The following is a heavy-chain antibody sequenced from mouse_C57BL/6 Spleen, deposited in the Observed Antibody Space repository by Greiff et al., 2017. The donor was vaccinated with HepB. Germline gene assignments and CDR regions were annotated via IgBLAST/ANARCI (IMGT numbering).Heavy chain of an antibody. CDR1: GYTFTDYE. J-gene: IGHJ2*01. Sequence: QVQLQQSGAELVRPGASVTLSCKASGYTFTDYEMHWVKQTPVHGLEWIGAIDPETGGTAYNQKFKGKAILTADKSSSTAYMELRSLTSEDSAVYYCTRVEGLRRALDYWGQGTTLTVSS. CDR3: TRVEGLRRALDY. CDR2: IDPETGGT. D-gene: IGHD2-4*01. V-gene: IGHV1-15*01.